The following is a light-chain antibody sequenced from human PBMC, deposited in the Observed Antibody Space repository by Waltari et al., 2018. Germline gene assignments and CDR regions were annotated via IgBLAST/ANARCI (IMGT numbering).Light chain of an antibody. J-gene: IGLJ3*02. CDR1: TWHSSYA. CDR3: PAWGTGRV. Sequence: QVVLTQSPSASASLGASVKLTCTLSTWHSSYAIAWHQQRPEKGPRCVMKLSDDGTHTKGDVIPDRLSGASSGAGRYRTVSSLQSEEGADYYCPAWGTGRVVGGGTRLTVL. V-gene: IGLV4-69*01. CDR2: LSDDGTH.